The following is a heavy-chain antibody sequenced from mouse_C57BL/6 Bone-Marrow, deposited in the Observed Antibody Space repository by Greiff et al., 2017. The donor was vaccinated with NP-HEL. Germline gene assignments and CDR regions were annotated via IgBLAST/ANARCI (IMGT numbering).Heavy chain of an antibody. D-gene: IGHD3-1*01. CDR1: GFTFSDYG. Sequence: EVKLVESGGGLVQPGGSLKLSCAASGFTFSDYGMAWVRQAPRKGPEWVAFISNLAYSIYYADTVTGRFTISRENAKNTLYLEMSSLRSEDTAMYYCARQGQLGGFAYWGQGTLVTVSA. CDR3: ARQGQLGGFAY. CDR2: ISNLAYSI. J-gene: IGHJ3*01. V-gene: IGHV5-15*01.